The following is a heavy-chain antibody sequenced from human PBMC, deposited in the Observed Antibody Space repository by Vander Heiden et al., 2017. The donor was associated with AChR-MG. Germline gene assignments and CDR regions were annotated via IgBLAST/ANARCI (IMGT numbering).Heavy chain of an antibody. CDR3: ARPYCSSTSCYLGNNWFDP. Sequence: QVQLVQSGAEVKKPGSSVKVSCQASGGTFSSYAISWVRQAPGQGLEWMGGIIPIFGTANYAQKFQGRVTITADKSTSTAYMELSSLRSEDTAVYYCARPYCSSTSCYLGNNWFDPWGQGTLVTVSS. CDR1: GGTFSSYA. CDR2: IIPIFGTA. J-gene: IGHJ5*02. V-gene: IGHV1-69*06. D-gene: IGHD2-2*01.